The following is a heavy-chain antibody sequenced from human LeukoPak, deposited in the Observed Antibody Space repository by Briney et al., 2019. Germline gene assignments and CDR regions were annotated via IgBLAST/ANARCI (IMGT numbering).Heavy chain of an antibody. D-gene: IGHD3-3*01. CDR3: ATTPLRSLGRDMDV. Sequence: GGSLRLSCAASGFTFSDYYMSWIRQAPGKGLEWVAFIRYDGSNKYYADSVKGRFTISRDNSKNTLYLQMNSLRAEDTAVYYCATTPLRSLGRDMDVWGKGTTVTVSS. J-gene: IGHJ6*03. CDR2: IRYDGSNK. V-gene: IGHV3-30*02. CDR1: GFTFSDYY.